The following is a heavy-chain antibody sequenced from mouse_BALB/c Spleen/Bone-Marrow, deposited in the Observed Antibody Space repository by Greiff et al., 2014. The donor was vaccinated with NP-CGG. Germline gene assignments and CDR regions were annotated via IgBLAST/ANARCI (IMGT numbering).Heavy chain of an antibody. Sequence: VQLQQSAAELARPGASVKMSCKASGYSFTSYTMHWVKQRPGQGLEWIGYINPSSGYNEYNQKFKDKTTLTADKSSSTAYMQLSSLTSEVSAVYYCARPYGNYVYYWGQGTTLTVSS. V-gene: IGHV1-4*02. J-gene: IGHJ2*01. CDR1: GYSFTSYT. CDR2: INPSSGYN. CDR3: ARPYGNYVYY. D-gene: IGHD2-10*02.